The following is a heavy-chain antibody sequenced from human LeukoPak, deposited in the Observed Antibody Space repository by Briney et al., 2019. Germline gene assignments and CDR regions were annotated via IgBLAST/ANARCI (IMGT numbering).Heavy chain of an antibody. Sequence: GGPLRLPCAASGITFSSYAMSGVPQAPGKGLEWVSAISGSGGSTYYADSVKGRFTISRDNSKNTLYLQMNSRRAEDTAVYYCARDSAADGSMDAFDIWGQGTMVTVSS. CDR3: ARDSAADGSMDAFDI. D-gene: IGHD6-13*01. CDR2: ISGSGGST. CDR1: GITFSSYA. V-gene: IGHV3-23*01. J-gene: IGHJ3*02.